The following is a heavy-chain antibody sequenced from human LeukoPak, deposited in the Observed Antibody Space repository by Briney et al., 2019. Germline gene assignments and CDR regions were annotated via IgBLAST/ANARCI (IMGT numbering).Heavy chain of an antibody. CDR2: ISWNSGSI. Sequence: GGSLRLSCAASGFTFDDYAMHWVRQAPGKGLEWVSGISWNSGSIGYADSVKGRFTIPRDNAKNSLYLQMNSLRAEDTALYYCAKSGDVLRYFDWSDAFDIWGQGTMVTVSS. CDR1: GFTFDDYA. J-gene: IGHJ3*02. D-gene: IGHD3-9*01. V-gene: IGHV3-9*01. CDR3: AKSGDVLRYFDWSDAFDI.